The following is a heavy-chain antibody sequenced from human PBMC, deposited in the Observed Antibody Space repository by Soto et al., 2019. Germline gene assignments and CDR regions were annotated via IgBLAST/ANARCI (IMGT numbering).Heavy chain of an antibody. CDR2: IIPILGIA. D-gene: IGHD6-19*01. J-gene: IGHJ6*02. CDR1: GGTFSSYT. CDR3: ATNPPIAVAGTGYYYGMDV. V-gene: IGHV1-69*02. Sequence: QVQLVQSGAEVKKPGSSVKVSCKASGGTFSSYTISWVRQAPGQGHEWMGRIIPILGIANYAQKFQGRVTITADKSTSTAYMELSSLRSEDTAVYYCATNPPIAVAGTGYYYGMDVWGQGTTVTVSS.